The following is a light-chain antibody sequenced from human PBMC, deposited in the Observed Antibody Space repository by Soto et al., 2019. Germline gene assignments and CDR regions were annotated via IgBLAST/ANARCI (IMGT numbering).Light chain of an antibody. J-gene: IGLJ2*01. CDR3: SSYAGSGTFEVV. V-gene: IGLV2-23*03. Sequence: QSALTQPASVSGSPGQSITISCTGTSSDVGGYNLVSWYQQHPNKAPKLMIYEGSKRPSGVSNRFSGSKSGNTASLTISGLQAEDEADYYCSSYAGSGTFEVVFGGGTKLTVL. CDR1: SSDVGGYNL. CDR2: EGS.